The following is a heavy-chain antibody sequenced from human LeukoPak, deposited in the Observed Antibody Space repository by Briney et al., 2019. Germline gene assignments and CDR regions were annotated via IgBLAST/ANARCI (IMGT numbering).Heavy chain of an antibody. V-gene: IGHV4-59*01. D-gene: IGHD1-26*01. J-gene: IGHJ4*02. Sequence: PSETLSLTCTVSGCSISSYYWSWFRQPPGKGLEWIGYIYYSGSTNYNPSLKSRLTISVDTSKNQFSLKLSPVTAADPAVYYCTRETPGRSSNDCGQATLVTVSS. CDR3: TRETPGRSSND. CDR2: IYYSGST. CDR1: GCSISSYY.